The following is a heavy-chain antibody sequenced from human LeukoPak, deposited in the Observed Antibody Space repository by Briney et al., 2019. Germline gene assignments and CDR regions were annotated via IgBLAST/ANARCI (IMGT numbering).Heavy chain of an antibody. J-gene: IGHJ4*02. D-gene: IGHD3-10*01. CDR2: ISSSGTYI. V-gene: IGHV3-21*01. Sequence: GGSLRLSCAASGFSFTSYSMNWVRQAPGEGLEWVSSISSSGTYIYYADSVKGRFTISRDNAKNSLYLQMNSLRAEDTAVYYCARGYYYASGTYFDYWGQGTLVTVSS. CDR1: GFSFTSYS. CDR3: ARGYYYASGTYFDY.